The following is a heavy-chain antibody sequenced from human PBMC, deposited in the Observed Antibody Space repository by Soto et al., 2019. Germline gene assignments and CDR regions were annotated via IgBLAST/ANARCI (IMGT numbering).Heavy chain of an antibody. CDR2: ISSSSSTI. Sequence: GSLMLSCAASGFSFSSYSMNWVRQAPGKGLEWVSYISSSSSTIYYADSVKGRLTISRDNAKNSLYLQMNSLRDEDTAVYYCARENYGDYLNWFGPWGQGTLVTVSS. CDR3: ARENYGDYLNWFGP. CDR1: GFSFSSYS. V-gene: IGHV3-48*02. J-gene: IGHJ5*02. D-gene: IGHD4-17*01.